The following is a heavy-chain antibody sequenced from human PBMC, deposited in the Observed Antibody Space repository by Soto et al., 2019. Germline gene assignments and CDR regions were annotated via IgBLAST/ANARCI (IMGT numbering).Heavy chain of an antibody. CDR2: IIPIFGTA. J-gene: IGHJ5*02. D-gene: IGHD2-8*01. CDR3: ASSCTNGVCGP. Sequence: ASVKVSCKASGYTFTSYYMHWVRQAPGQGREWMGGIIPIFGTANYAQKFQGRVTITADESTSTAYMELSSLRSEDTAVYYCASSCTNGVCGPSGQGTLVTVSS. CDR1: GYTFTSYY. V-gene: IGHV1-69*13.